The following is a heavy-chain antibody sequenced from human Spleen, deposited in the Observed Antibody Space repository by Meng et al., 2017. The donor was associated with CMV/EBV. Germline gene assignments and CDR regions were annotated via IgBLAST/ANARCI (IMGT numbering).Heavy chain of an antibody. CDR1: GFTFDDYA. J-gene: IGHJ4*02. CDR2: ISWDGGNT. V-gene: IGHV3-43D*04. Sequence: GGSLRLSCAASGFTFDDYAMHWVRQAPGKGLEWVSLISWDGGNTFYADSVKGRFIISRDNSKNTLYLQMTSLRVEDTAVYYCAKGGYSYGPSRHWGRGTLVTVSS. CDR3: AKGGYSYGPSRH. D-gene: IGHD5-18*01.